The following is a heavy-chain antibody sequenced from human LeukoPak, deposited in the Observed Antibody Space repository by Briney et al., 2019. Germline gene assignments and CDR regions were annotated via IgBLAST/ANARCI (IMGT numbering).Heavy chain of an antibody. D-gene: IGHD3-10*01. Sequence: GGSLRLSCAASGFTFSDYSMNWVRQAPGKGLEWVSYIDISSRSIFYADSVKGRFTISRDNAKNSLYLQMNSLRDEDTAVYYCARELTVRKIIWFDPWGQGTLVTVSS. CDR3: ARELTVRKIIWFDP. CDR2: IDISSRSI. J-gene: IGHJ5*02. CDR1: GFTFSDYS. V-gene: IGHV3-48*02.